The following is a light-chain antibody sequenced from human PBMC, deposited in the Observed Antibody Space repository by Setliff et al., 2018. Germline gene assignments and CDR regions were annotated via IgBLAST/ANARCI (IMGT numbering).Light chain of an antibody. CDR1: SSDVGGYNY. Sequence: QSVLTQPASVSGSPGQSITISCTGTSSDVGGYNYVSWYQQHPGKAPKLMIYEVSDRPSGVSNRFSDSRSGNTASLTISGLQAEDEADYYCSSYSGSSTLVFGTGTKVTVL. J-gene: IGLJ1*01. V-gene: IGLV2-14*01. CDR3: SSYSGSSTLV. CDR2: EVS.